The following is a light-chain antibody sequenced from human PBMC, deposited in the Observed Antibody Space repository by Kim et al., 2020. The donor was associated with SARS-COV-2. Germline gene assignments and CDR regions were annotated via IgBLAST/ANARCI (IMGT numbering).Light chain of an antibody. V-gene: IGKV3-15*01. J-gene: IGKJ4*01. CDR1: QSVSSN. CDR2: GAS. Sequence: EIVMTQSPATLSVSPGERASLSCRASQSVSSNLAWYLQKPGQAPRLLIYGASTRATGIPARFSGSGSGTEFTLTISSLQSEDFAVYYCQQYNSWPLTFGGGTKLEI. CDR3: QQYNSWPLT.